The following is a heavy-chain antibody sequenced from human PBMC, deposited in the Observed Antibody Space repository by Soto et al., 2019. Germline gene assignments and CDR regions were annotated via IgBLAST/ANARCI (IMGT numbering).Heavy chain of an antibody. CDR3: ARVGSRDAYNYVLDQ. Sequence: QVQGVQSGAEVKKPGSSVKISCKASGRIFSSFPTSGVRQVPGQGLEWMGGVISASGSVTYAPKFQGRVTMTAVNSAGIGYMELTSLTSEDTAIYYCARVGSRDAYNYVLDQWGPGTMVTVSS. V-gene: IGHV1-69*06. J-gene: IGHJ1*01. CDR1: GRIFSSFP. CDR2: VISASGSV. D-gene: IGHD5-18*01.